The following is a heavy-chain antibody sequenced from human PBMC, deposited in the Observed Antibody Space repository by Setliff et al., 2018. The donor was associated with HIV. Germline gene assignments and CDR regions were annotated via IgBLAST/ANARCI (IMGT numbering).Heavy chain of an antibody. V-gene: IGHV4-39*01. CDR1: GDPISSNNYY. D-gene: IGHD3-16*01. Sequence: PSETLSLTCTVSGDPISSNNYYWGWIRQPPGKGLECIGTVYYTGTTYYNSSLESRVTISVDTSRNQFSLKLYSVTAADTAVYYCARIFGFTTASYARGNDYWGRGTLVTVSS. CDR2: VYYTGTT. J-gene: IGHJ4*02. CDR3: ARIFGFTTASYARGNDY.